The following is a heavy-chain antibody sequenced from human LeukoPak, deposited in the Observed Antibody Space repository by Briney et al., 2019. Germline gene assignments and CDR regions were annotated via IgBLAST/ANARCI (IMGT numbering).Heavy chain of an antibody. J-gene: IGHJ6*04. V-gene: IGHV5-51*01. CDR3: ARRSSSSWYYGDV. CDR2: IYPGDSDT. D-gene: IGHD6-13*01. Sequence: GESLKISCKGSGYSFTSYWIGWVRQMPGKGLEWMGIIYPGDSDTRYSPSFQGQVTISADKSISTAYLQWSSLKASDTATYYCARRSSSSWYYGDVWGIGTTVTVSS. CDR1: GYSFTSYW.